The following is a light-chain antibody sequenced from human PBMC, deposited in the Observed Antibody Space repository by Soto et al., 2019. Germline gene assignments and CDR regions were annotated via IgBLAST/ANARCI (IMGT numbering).Light chain of an antibody. CDR3: QQRSSWIT. V-gene: IGKV3-11*01. CDR2: DAT. J-gene: IGKJ5*01. Sequence: EIVLTQSPATLSLSPGERATLSCRASQSVSRYLAWYQQKPGQAPRLLIYDATNRATGIPARFSGGGSGTDFTLTISSLEPEDFAVYYCQQRSSWITFGQGTRLEIK. CDR1: QSVSRY.